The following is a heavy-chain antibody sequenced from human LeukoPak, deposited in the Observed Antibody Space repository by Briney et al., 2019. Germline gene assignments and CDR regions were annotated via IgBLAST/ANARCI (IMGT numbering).Heavy chain of an antibody. CDR3: ARDLQPISGSFHGVYAGDAFDI. D-gene: IGHD1-26*01. J-gene: IGHJ3*02. CDR2: ISSSSSYI. CDR1: GFTFSSYS. V-gene: IGHV3-21*01. Sequence: PGGSLRLSCAASGFTFSSYSMNWVRQAPGKGLEWVSSISSSSSYIYYADSVKGRFTISRDNAKNSLYLQMNSLRAEDTAVYYCARDLQPISGSFHGVYAGDAFDIWGQGTMVTVSS.